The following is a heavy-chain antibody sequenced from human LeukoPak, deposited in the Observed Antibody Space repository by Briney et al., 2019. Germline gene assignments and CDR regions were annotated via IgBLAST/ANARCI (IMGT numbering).Heavy chain of an antibody. Sequence: GGSLRLSCSASGXTFSSYAMHWVRQAPGKGLESVLALSSNGGSTYYAVSVKGSFTISRDNSRNTPYLQMSSLRAEDTAVYYCVKGQRYYDSSGYYSIEYFQHWGQGTLVTVSS. J-gene: IGHJ1*01. CDR1: GXTFSSYA. V-gene: IGHV3-64D*09. D-gene: IGHD3-22*01. CDR2: LSSNGGST. CDR3: VKGQRYYDSSGYYSIEYFQH.